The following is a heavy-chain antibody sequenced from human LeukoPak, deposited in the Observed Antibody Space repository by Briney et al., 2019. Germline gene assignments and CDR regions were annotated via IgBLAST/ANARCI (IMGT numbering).Heavy chain of an antibody. CDR2: ISWNSGSI. J-gene: IGHJ4*02. D-gene: IGHD4-17*01. V-gene: IGHV3-9*01. CDR1: GFTFDDYA. Sequence: GGSLRLSCAASGFTFDDYAMHWVRHAPGKGLEWVSGISWNSGSIGYADSVKGRFTISRDNAKNSLYLQMNSLRAEDTALYYCANLWGGDYGNFDYWGQGTLVTVSS. CDR3: ANLWGGDYGNFDY.